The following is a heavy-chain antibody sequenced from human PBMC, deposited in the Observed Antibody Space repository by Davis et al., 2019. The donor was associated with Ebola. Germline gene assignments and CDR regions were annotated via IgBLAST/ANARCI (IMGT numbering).Heavy chain of an antibody. J-gene: IGHJ6*02. V-gene: IGHV3-33*01. CDR3: ARDPPPDCSSTSCFYYYYYYGMDV. Sequence: PGGSLRFSCAASGFTFSSYGMHWVRQAPGKGLEWVAVIWYDGSNKYYADSVKGRFTISRDNSKNTLYLQMNSLRAEDTAVYYCARDPPPDCSSTSCFYYYYYYGMDVWGQGTTVTVSS. CDR1: GFTFSSYG. D-gene: IGHD2-2*01. CDR2: IWYDGSNK.